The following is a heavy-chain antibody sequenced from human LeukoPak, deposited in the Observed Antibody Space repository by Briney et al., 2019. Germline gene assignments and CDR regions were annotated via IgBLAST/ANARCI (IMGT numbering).Heavy chain of an antibody. CDR3: ASSGPSEGHYFDY. Sequence: SETLSLTCTVSGGSISSSSYYWGWIRQPPGKGLEWIGSIYYSGSTYYNPSLKSRVTISVDTSKNQFSLKLSSVTAADTAVYYCASSGPSEGHYFDYWGQGTLVTVSS. J-gene: IGHJ4*02. CDR1: GGSISSSSYY. CDR2: IYYSGST. V-gene: IGHV4-39*01.